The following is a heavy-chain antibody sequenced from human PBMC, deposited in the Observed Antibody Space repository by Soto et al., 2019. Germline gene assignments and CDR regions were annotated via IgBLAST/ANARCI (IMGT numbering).Heavy chain of an antibody. D-gene: IGHD6-6*01. J-gene: IGHJ4*02. CDR2: IYHSGST. CDR3: AGGIAARPLGY. CDR1: GGSISSGGFS. Sequence: SVTLTLTCAVSGGSISSGGFSWSWIRQPPGKGLESIGYIYHSGSTYYNPSLKSRVTISVDRSKNQFSLKLSSVTAADTAVYYCAGGIAARPLGYWGQGTLVTVSS. V-gene: IGHV4-30-2*01.